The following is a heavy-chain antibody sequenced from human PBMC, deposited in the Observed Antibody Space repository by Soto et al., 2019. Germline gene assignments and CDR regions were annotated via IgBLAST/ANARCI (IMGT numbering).Heavy chain of an antibody. D-gene: IGHD6-13*01. J-gene: IGHJ4*02. CDR2: ISSSGSTI. CDR1: GFTFSSYE. V-gene: IGHV3-48*03. Sequence: GALRLSCAASGFTFSSYEMNWVRQAPGKGLEWVSYISSSGSTIYYADSVKGRFTISRDNAKNSLYLQMNSLRAEDTAVYYCARAYSRHDFDYWGQGTLVTVSS. CDR3: ARAYSRHDFDY.